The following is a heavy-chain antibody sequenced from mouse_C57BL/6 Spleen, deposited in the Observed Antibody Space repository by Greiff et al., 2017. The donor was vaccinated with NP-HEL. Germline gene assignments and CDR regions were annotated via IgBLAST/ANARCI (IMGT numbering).Heavy chain of an antibody. CDR1: GYTFTDYE. CDR3: TRSYYYGSSYAMDY. D-gene: IGHD1-1*01. Sequence: QVQLQQSGAELVRPGASVTLSCQASGYTFTDYEMPWVKQTPVHGLEWIVAIDPETGGTAYNQKFTGKAILTADKSSSTAYMALRSLTSEDSAVYYCTRSYYYGSSYAMDYWGQGTSVTVSS. J-gene: IGHJ4*01. V-gene: IGHV1-15*01. CDR2: IDPETGGT.